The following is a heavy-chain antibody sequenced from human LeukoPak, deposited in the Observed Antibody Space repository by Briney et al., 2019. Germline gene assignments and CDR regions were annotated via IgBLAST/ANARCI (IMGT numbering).Heavy chain of an antibody. CDR1: GFTFSSYW. D-gene: IGHD3-10*01. Sequence: GGSLRLSCAASGFTFSSYWMHWVRQAPGKGLVWVSRINSDGSSTSYADSAKGRFTISRDNAKNTLYLQMNSLRAEDTAVYYCAREEWFGGNNWFDPWGQGTLVTVSS. V-gene: IGHV3-74*01. CDR2: INSDGSST. CDR3: AREEWFGGNNWFDP. J-gene: IGHJ5*02.